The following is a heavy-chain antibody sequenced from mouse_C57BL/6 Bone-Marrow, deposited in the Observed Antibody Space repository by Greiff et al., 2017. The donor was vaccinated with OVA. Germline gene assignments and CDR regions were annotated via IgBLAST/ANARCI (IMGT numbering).Heavy chain of an antibody. CDR3: LYYDYGGFAY. V-gene: IGHV1-42*01. CDR1: GYSFTGYY. J-gene: IGHJ3*01. Sequence: VHVKQSGPELVKPGASVKISCKASGYSFTGYYMNWVKQSPEKGLEWIGEINPSPGGTTYNQKFKAKATLTVDKSSSTAYMQLKSLTSEDSAVYYCLYYDYGGFAYWGQGTLVTVSA. CDR2: INPSPGGT. D-gene: IGHD2-4*01.